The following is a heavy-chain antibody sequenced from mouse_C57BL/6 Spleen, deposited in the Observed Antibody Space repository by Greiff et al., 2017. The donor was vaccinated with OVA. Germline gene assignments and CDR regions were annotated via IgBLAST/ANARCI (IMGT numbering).Heavy chain of an antibody. CDR2: INYDGSST. CDR1: GFTFSDYY. Sequence: EVNLVESEGGLVQPGSSMKLSCTASGFTFSDYYMAWVRQVPEKGLEWVANINYDGSSTYYMDSLKGRFIISRDNAKNILYLQMSSLKSEDTATYYCARACDWGAMDYWGQGTSVTVSS. V-gene: IGHV5-16*01. CDR3: ARACDWGAMDY. D-gene: IGHD4-1*01. J-gene: IGHJ4*01.